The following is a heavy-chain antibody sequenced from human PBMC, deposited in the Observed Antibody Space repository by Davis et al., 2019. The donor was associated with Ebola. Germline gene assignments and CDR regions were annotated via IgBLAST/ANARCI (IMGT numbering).Heavy chain of an antibody. V-gene: IGHV4-34*10. CDR1: GFTFSDYG. D-gene: IGHD6-6*01. Sequence: ESLKISCAASGFTFSDYGMNWVRQSPGKGLEWIGEIYHSGATNYNPSLKSRITMSVDKSKNQFSLKLSSVTAADTAVYYCARDPIEQLGPLYYYYGMDVWGKGTTVTVSS. J-gene: IGHJ6*04. CDR3: ARDPIEQLGPLYYYYGMDV. CDR2: IYHSGAT.